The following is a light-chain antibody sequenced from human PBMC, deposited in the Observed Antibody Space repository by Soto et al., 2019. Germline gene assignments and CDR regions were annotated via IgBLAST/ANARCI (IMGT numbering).Light chain of an antibody. J-gene: IGKJ4*01. CDR1: QDISHY. CDR3: QQYDSLPLT. Sequence: DIQMTQSPSSPSASAGDRVTITCQASQDISHYLNWYQQKPGKTPKVLIYDASTLEVGVPSRFSGSGSGTDFTFTISSLQPEDIGTYYCQQYDSLPLTFGAGTKVEIK. V-gene: IGKV1-33*01. CDR2: DAS.